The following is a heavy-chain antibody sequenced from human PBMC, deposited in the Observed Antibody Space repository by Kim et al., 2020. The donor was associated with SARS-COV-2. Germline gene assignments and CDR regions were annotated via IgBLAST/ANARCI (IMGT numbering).Heavy chain of an antibody. Sequence: GECLKISCKGSGYSFTSYWISWVRQMPGKGLEWMGRIDPSDSYTNYSPSFQGHVTISADKSISTAYLQWSSLKASDTAMYYCARSRLLEWLLLQHYWGEHRNYGMDVWGQGTTVTVSS. D-gene: IGHD3-3*01. CDR2: IDPSDSYT. J-gene: IGHJ6*02. V-gene: IGHV5-10-1*01. CDR3: ARSRLLEWLLLQHYWGEHRNYGMDV. CDR1: GYSFTSYW.